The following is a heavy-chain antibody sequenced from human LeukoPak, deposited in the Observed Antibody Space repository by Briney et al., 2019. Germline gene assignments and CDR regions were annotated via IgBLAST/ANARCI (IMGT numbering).Heavy chain of an antibody. D-gene: IGHD2-2*01. CDR1: GFTFSSYP. CDR2: ISYDGSNK. CDR3: ARDIVPAALYYGMDV. V-gene: IGHV3-30-3*01. J-gene: IGHJ6*02. Sequence: PGGSLRLSCAASGFTFSSYPLHPARPAPGTGLEWVAVISYDGSNKYYADSVKGRFTISRDNSKNTLYLQMNSLRAEDTAVYYCARDIVPAALYYGMDVWGQGTTVTVSS.